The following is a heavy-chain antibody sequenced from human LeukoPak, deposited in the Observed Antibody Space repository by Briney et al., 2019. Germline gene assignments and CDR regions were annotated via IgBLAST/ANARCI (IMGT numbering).Heavy chain of an antibody. CDR3: AKGQQLVRWRWDYFDY. J-gene: IGHJ4*02. CDR2: ISWNSGSI. Sequence: GGSLRLSCAASGFTFDDYAMHWVRQAPGKGLEWVSGISWNSGSIGYADSVKGRFTISRDNAKNSLYLQMNSLRAEDTALYYCAKGQQLVRWRWDYFDYWGQGTLVTVSS. D-gene: IGHD6-13*01. CDR1: GFTFDDYA. V-gene: IGHV3-9*01.